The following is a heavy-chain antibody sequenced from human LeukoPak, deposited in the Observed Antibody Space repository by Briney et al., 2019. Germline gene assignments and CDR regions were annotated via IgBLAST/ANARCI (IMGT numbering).Heavy chain of an antibody. Sequence: GGSLRLSCAASGFTFSDYYMSWIRQAPGKGLEWVANIKQDGSEKYYVDSVKGRFTISRDNAKNSLYLQMNSLRAEDTAVYYCARDRDGTIAVAGTSGYWGQGTLVTVSS. D-gene: IGHD6-19*01. CDR2: IKQDGSEK. CDR3: ARDRDGTIAVAGTSGY. CDR1: GFTFSDYY. V-gene: IGHV3-7*01. J-gene: IGHJ4*02.